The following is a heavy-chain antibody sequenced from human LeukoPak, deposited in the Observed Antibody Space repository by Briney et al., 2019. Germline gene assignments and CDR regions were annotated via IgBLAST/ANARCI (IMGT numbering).Heavy chain of an antibody. CDR2: IYSGGST. D-gene: IGHD2-2*01. J-gene: IGHJ5*02. Sequence: GGSLRLSCAASGFTVSSNYMSWVRQAPGKGLEWVSVIYSGGSTYYADSVKGRFTISRDNSKNTLYLQMNSLRAEDTAVYYCAREYSVPAAPNWFDPWGQGTLVTVSS. CDR3: AREYSVPAAPNWFDP. CDR1: GFTVSSNY. V-gene: IGHV3-53*01.